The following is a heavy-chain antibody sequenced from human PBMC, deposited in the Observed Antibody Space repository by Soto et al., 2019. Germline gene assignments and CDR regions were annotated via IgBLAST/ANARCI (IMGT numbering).Heavy chain of an antibody. J-gene: IGHJ6*02. D-gene: IGHD3-10*01. Sequence: SVKVSCKASGGTFSSYTISWVRQAPGQGLEWMGRIIPILGIANYAQKFQGRVTITADKSTSTAYMELSSLRSEDTAVYYCARVYGITMVRGVIGINYGMDVWGQGTTVTVSS. CDR2: IIPILGIA. V-gene: IGHV1-69*02. CDR1: GGTFSSYT. CDR3: ARVYGITMVRGVIGINYGMDV.